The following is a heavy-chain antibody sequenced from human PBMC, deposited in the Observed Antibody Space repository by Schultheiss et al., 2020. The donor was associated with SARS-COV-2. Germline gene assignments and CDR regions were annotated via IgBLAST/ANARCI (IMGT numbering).Heavy chain of an antibody. V-gene: IGHV3-30-3*01. J-gene: IGHJ4*02. CDR2: ISYDGSNK. D-gene: IGHD5-18*01. CDR1: GFVFSNAW. Sequence: GGSLRLSCAASGFVFSNAWMNWVRQAPGKGLEWVAVISYDGSNKYYADSVKGRFTISRDNSKNTLYLQMNSLRAEDTAVYYCARVGGAMVTEWGQGTLVTVSS. CDR3: ARVGGAMVTE.